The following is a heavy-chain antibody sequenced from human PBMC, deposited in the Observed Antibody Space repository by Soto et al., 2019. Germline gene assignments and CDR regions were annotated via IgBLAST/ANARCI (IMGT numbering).Heavy chain of an antibody. CDR3: ARGWGGMVRAEAYSMDV. CDR2: TYYRSRWYN. J-gene: IGHJ6*03. CDR1: GDSVSSNSAA. V-gene: IGHV6-1*01. D-gene: IGHD3-10*01. Sequence: PSQTLSLTCVISGDSVSSNSAAWNWIRLSPSRGLEWLARTYYRSRWYNDYAVSVRSRITVNPDTSKNQFSLKLSSVTAADTAVYYCARGWGGMVRAEAYSMDVPGKRTTVTGSS.